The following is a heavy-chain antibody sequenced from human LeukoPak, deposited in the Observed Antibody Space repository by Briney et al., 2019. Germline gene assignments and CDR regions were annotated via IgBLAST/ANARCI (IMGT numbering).Heavy chain of an antibody. CDR3: ARDATLVPGIVYFDY. V-gene: IGHV3-48*03. CDR2: IDSSSDVI. D-gene: IGHD3-10*01. J-gene: IGHJ4*02. CDR1: GFTFSSYQ. Sequence: PGGSLRLSCAASGFTFSSYQINWVRQAPGQGLEWLAYIDSSSDVIHYADSVKGRFTISRDNAESSLYLQMNNLRVEDTAAYYCARDATLVPGIVYFDYWGQGTQVTVSS.